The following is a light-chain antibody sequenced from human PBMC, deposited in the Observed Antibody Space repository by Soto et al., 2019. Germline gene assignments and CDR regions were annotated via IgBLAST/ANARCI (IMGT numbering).Light chain of an antibody. V-gene: IGKV1-39*01. CDR1: QSINIY. J-gene: IGKJ2*01. CDR3: QQSFISPYI. CDR2: GAS. Sequence: IQMTQSPSSLSAFVGDRVTVTCRASQSINIYLNWYQQRPGKAPTLLIYGASSLQSGVASRFSGGGSRTDFTLTISSLQPEDFATYYCQQSFISPYIFGQGTKLEIK.